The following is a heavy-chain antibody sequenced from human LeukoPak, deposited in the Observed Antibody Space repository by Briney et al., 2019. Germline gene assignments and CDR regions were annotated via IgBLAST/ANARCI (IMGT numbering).Heavy chain of an antibody. CDR2: MNPNSGNT. D-gene: IGHD2-2*01. J-gene: IGHJ4*02. V-gene: IGHV1-8*01. Sequence: ASVKVSCKASGYTFTSYDINWVRQATGQGLEWMGWMNPNSGNTGYAQKFQGRVTMTEDTSTDTAYMELSSLRSEDTAVYYCATDLVGLYFDYWGQGTLVTVSS. CDR1: GYTFTSYD. CDR3: ATDLVGLYFDY.